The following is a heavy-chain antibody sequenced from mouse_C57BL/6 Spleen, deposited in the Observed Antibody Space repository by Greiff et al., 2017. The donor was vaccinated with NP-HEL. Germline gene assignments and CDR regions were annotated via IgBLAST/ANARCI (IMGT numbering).Heavy chain of an antibody. CDR2: ILPGSGST. CDR1: GYTFTGYW. CDR3: ARGIYDDYDDGFAY. D-gene: IGHD2-4*01. J-gene: IGHJ3*01. V-gene: IGHV1-9*01. Sequence: VKLMESGAELMKPGASVKLSCKATGYTFTGYWIEWVKQRPGHGLEWIGEILPGSGSTNYNEKFKGKATFTADTSSNTAYMQLSSLTTEDSAIYYCARGIYDDYDDGFAYWGQGTLVTVSA.